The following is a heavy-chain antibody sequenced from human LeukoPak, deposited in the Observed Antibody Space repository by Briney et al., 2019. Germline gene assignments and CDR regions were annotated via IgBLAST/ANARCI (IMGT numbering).Heavy chain of an antibody. J-gene: IGHJ4*02. CDR3: ARGLVLTYYYFES. D-gene: IGHD2-8*02. CDR1: RFTVSSNY. CDR2: ILGGGGT. V-gene: IGHV3-66*01. Sequence: PGGSLRLSCAASRFTVSSNYMTWVRQAPGKGLEWVSVILGGGGTYYADSVKGRFTISRDNSKNTLYLQMNSLRAEDTAVYYCARGLVLTYYYFESWGQGTLVTVSS.